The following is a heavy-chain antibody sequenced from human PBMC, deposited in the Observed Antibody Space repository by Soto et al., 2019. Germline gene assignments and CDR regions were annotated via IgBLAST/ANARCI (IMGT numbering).Heavy chain of an antibody. J-gene: IGHJ4*02. CDR2: ISGSGGST. D-gene: IGHD5-18*01. CDR3: AKGDSGYRYSDTYYFDY. CDR1: GLTFSNYA. Sequence: GGSLRLSCAASGLTFSNYAMNWVRQAPGKGLEWVSAISGSGGSTHYADSVKGRFTISRDNSKNKLYLQMNSLRPEDTAIYYCAKGDSGYRYSDTYYFDYWGQGALVTVSS. V-gene: IGHV3-23*01.